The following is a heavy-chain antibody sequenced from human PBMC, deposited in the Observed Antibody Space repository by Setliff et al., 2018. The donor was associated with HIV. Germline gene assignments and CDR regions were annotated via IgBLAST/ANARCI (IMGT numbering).Heavy chain of an antibody. CDR2: IYYSGST. Sequence: TLSLTCTVSGGSISSGDYYWSWIRQPPGKGLEWIGYIYYSGSTYYNPSLKSRVTISVDTSKNQFSLKLSSVTAADTAVYYCARDSEYYYDSSGQDDAFDIWGQGTVVTVSS. D-gene: IGHD3-22*01. V-gene: IGHV4-30-4*08. CDR1: GGSISSGDYY. CDR3: ARDSEYYYDSSGQDDAFDI. J-gene: IGHJ3*02.